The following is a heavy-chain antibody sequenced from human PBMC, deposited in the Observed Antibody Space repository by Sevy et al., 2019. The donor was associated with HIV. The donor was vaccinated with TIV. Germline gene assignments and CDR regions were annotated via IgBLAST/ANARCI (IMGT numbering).Heavy chain of an antibody. CDR2: ISSSSSYI. V-gene: IGHV3-21*01. CDR1: GFTFSSYS. J-gene: IGHJ5*02. Sequence: GGSLRLSCAASGFTFSSYSMNWVRQAPGKGLEWVSSISSSSSYIYYADSVKGRFTISRDNAKNSLYLQMNSLRAEDTAVYYCARGRGVFGVVAINWFDPWGQGALVTVSS. D-gene: IGHD3-3*01. CDR3: ARGRGVFGVVAINWFDP.